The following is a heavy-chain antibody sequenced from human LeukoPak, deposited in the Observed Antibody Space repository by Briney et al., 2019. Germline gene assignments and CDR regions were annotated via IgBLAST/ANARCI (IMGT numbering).Heavy chain of an antibody. CDR3: TRARWYYYYYMDV. Sequence: GASVKVSCKASGYTFTGYYMHWVRQAPGQGLEWMGWINPNSGGTNYAQKFQGRVTMTRDTSISTAYMELSRLRSDDTAVYYCTRARWYYYYYMDVWGKGTTVTVSS. V-gene: IGHV1-2*02. J-gene: IGHJ6*03. CDR1: GYTFTGYY. D-gene: IGHD5-24*01. CDR2: INPNSGGT.